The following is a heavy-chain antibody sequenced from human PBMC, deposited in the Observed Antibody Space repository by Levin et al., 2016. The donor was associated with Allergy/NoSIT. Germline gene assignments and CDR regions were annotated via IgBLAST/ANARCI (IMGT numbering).Heavy chain of an antibody. CDR2: ISYDGSNK. Sequence: WIRQPPGKGLEWVAVISYDGSNKYYADSVKGRFTISRDNSKNTLYLQMNSQRAEDTAVYYCARGVPAASYYYYGMDVWGQGTTVTVSS. D-gene: IGHD2-2*01. CDR3: ARGVPAASYYYYGMDV. V-gene: IGHV3-30*04. J-gene: IGHJ6*02.